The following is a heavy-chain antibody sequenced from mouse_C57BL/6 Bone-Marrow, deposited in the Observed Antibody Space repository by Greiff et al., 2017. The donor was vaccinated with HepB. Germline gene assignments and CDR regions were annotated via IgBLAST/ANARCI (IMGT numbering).Heavy chain of an antibody. CDR1: GYTFTSYW. J-gene: IGHJ2*01. CDR2: IDPSDSYT. Sequence: QVQLQQPGAELVKPGASVKLSCKASGYTFTSYWMQWVKQRPGQGLEWIGEIDPSDSYTNYNQKFKGKATLTVDTSSSTTYMQLSSLTSEDSAVYYCARLVYYGTLDYWGQGTTLTVSS. V-gene: IGHV1-50*01. CDR3: ARLVYYGTLDY. D-gene: IGHD2-1*01.